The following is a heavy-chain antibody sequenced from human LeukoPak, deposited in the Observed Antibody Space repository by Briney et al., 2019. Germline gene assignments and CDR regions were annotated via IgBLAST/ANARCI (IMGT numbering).Heavy chain of an antibody. V-gene: IGHV3-23*01. Sequence: GGSLRLSCAASGFTFSSYAMSWVRQAPGKGLEWVSAISGSGGSTYYADSVKGRFTISRDNSKNTLYLQMNSLRAEDTAVYYCAKEDGDYGIYYYYGMGVWGQGTTVTVSS. CDR1: GFTFSSYA. D-gene: IGHD4-17*01. J-gene: IGHJ6*02. CDR3: AKEDGDYGIYYYYGMGV. CDR2: ISGSGGST.